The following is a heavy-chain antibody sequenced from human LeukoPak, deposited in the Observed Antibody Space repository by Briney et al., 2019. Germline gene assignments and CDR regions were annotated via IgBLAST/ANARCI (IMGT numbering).Heavy chain of an antibody. J-gene: IGHJ5*02. D-gene: IGHD3-22*01. Sequence: PSETLSLTCTVSGGSISSYYWSWIRQPPGKGLEWIGYIYYSGSTNYNPSLKSRVTISVDTSKNQFSLKLSSVTAADTAVYYCARGPGYYDSSGYPGLSTENWFDPWGQGTLVTVSS. CDR3: ARGPGYYDSSGYPGLSTENWFDP. CDR1: GGSISSYY. CDR2: IYYSGST. V-gene: IGHV4-59*12.